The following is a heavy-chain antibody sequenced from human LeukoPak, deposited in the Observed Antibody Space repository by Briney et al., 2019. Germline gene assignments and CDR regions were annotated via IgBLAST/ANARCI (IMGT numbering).Heavy chain of an antibody. CDR3: AKDMGSSGWYYFDY. D-gene: IGHD6-19*01. V-gene: IGHV3-43D*03. CDR2: ISWDGGST. Sequence: GGSLRLSCAASGVTFDDYAMHWVRHAPGKGLQCVSLISWDGGSTYYADSVKGRFTISRDNSKNSLYLQMNSLRAEDTALYYCAKDMGSSGWYYFDYWGQGTLVTVSS. J-gene: IGHJ4*02. CDR1: GVTFDDYA.